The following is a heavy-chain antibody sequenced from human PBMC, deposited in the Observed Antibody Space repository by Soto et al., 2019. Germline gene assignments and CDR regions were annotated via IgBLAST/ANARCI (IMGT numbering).Heavy chain of an antibody. V-gene: IGHV3-53*01. Sequence: GTLRLSWAASGFSVSNIHMSWFRQAPGKGLEWVSFIFSASSTYPSTFYADSVEGRFLISRNYSENTMYLQMFELRAEDTAEYYCARLMGRSYSSQYYYDLDDWGQGTMVTVSS. CDR2: IFSASST. CDR1: GFSVSNIH. D-gene: IGHD5-18*01. J-gene: IGHJ6*02. CDR3: ARLMGRSYSSQYYYDLDD.